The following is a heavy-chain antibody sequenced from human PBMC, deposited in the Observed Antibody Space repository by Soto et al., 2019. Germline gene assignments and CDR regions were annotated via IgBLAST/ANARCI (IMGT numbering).Heavy chain of an antibody. CDR1: GFTFSHSP. CDR2: ISVTGDSQ. Sequence: QVQLVESGGGVVQPGTSLRLSCVASGFTFSHSPMHWVRQAPGNGLEWVAVISVTGDSQQYADAVKGRFAFSRDNSKDTLPLQLDSLRLEDTAVYYCGREGGSSGRAGLFDAWGQGALVTVSS. J-gene: IGHJ5*02. D-gene: IGHD1-26*01. CDR3: GREGGSSGRAGLFDA. V-gene: IGHV3-30*09.